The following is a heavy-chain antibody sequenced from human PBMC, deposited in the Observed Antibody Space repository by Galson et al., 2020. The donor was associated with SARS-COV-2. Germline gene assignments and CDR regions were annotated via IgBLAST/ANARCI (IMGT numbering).Heavy chain of an antibody. D-gene: IGHD5-12*01. J-gene: IGHJ4*02. Sequence: GESLKISCKVSGYTLTELSMHWVRQAPGKGLEWMGGFDPEDGETIYAQKFQGRVTMTEDTSTDTAYMELSSLRSEDTAVYYCATAYAVATLPFDYWGQGTLVTVSS. CDR2: FDPEDGET. V-gene: IGHV1-24*01. CDR1: GYTLTELS. CDR3: ATAYAVATLPFDY.